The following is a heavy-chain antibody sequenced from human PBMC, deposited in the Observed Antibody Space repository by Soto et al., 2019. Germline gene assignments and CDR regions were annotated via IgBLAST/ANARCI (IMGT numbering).Heavy chain of an antibody. J-gene: IGHJ3*01. Sequence: PGGSLRLSCTASGFTFGDYAMSWVRQAPGKGLEWVGFIRSKSSGGTAEYAASVKGRFTISRDGSKSVAYLQMNSLQTEDTAVYYCTRDQPITPWGQGTVVTVSS. CDR3: TRDQPITP. V-gene: IGHV3-49*04. D-gene: IGHD3-10*01. CDR2: IRSKSSGGTA. CDR1: GFTFGDYA.